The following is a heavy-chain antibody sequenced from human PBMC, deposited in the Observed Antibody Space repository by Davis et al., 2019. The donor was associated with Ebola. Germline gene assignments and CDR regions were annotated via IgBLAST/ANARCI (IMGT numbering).Heavy chain of an antibody. CDR2: IYYSGIT. CDR3: ARGASGPDY. V-gene: IGHV4-30-4*01. J-gene: IGHJ4*02. D-gene: IGHD5-12*01. CDR1: GASISSGDFH. Sequence: MPSETLSLTCTVSGASISSGDFHWSWIRQSPGKGLEWIGFIYYSGITYYNPSLKSRVSISVDTSKNHFSLKLSSVTAADTAVYYCARGASGPDYWGQGTLVTVSS.